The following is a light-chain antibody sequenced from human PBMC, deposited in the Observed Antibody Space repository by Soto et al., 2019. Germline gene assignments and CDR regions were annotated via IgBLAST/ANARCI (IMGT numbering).Light chain of an antibody. Sequence: EIVMTQSPATLSLSPGERATLSCRASQSVSSSYLSWYQQKPGQAPRLLIYGASTRATGIPARFSGSGSGTDFTLTIISRQHEDFAVYYCQQDFNFPSLTFGGGTKVEIK. CDR2: GAS. CDR3: QQDFNFPSLT. CDR1: QSVSSSY. J-gene: IGKJ4*02. V-gene: IGKV3D-7*01.